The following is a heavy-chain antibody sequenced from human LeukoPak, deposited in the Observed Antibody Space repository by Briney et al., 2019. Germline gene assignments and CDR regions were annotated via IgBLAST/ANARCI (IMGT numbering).Heavy chain of an antibody. Sequence: GGSLRLSCEVSGFSVSAHYMSWVRQAPGKGLECVSFLYTGGDTYYADSVRGRFTISRDNSKNTLYLQMNGLRAEDTAVYYCARGPGSRGIFDYWGQGTLVTVSS. CDR2: LYTGGDT. J-gene: IGHJ4*02. V-gene: IGHV3-53*01. CDR1: GFSVSAHY. D-gene: IGHD3-10*01. CDR3: ARGPGSRGIFDY.